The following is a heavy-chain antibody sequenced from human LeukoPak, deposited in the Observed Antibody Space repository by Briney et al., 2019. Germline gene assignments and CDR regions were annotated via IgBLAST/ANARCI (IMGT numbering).Heavy chain of an antibody. J-gene: IGHJ4*02. CDR2: IIPIFGTA. CDR3: ARNFVGYCSSTSCYTWDY. CDR1: GGTFSSYA. Sequence: ASVKVSCKASGGTFSSYAISWVRQAPGQGLEWMGGIIPIFGTANYAQKFQGRVTITTDESTSTAYMELSSLRFEDTAVYYCARNFVGYCSSTSCYTWDYWGQGTLVTVSS. D-gene: IGHD2-2*02. V-gene: IGHV1-69*05.